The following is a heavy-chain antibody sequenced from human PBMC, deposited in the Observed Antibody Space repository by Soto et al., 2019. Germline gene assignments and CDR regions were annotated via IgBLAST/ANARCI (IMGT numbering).Heavy chain of an antibody. Sequence: TSETLSLTCNVYGGSFSGYYWTWIRQPPGTGLEWIGEINHSGSTNYNPSLKSRVTISVDTSKNQFSLKLTSVTAADTAVYYCARHDFGVVNNWFDPWGQGTLVTVSS. V-gene: IGHV4-34*01. D-gene: IGHD3-3*01. CDR2: INHSGST. CDR3: ARHDFGVVNNWFDP. J-gene: IGHJ5*02. CDR1: GGSFSGYY.